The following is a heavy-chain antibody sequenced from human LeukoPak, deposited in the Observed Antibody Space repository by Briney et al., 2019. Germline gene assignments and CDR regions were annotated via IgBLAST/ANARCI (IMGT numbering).Heavy chain of an antibody. J-gene: IGHJ4*02. CDR3: AKDGY. CDR2: ISWNSGSI. V-gene: IGHV3-9*01. Sequence: GGSLRLSCAASGFTFDDYAMHWVRHAPGKGLEWVSDISWNSGSIGYADSVKGRFTISRDNAKNSLYLQMNSLRAEDTALYYCAKDGYWGQGTLVTVSS. CDR1: GFTFDDYA.